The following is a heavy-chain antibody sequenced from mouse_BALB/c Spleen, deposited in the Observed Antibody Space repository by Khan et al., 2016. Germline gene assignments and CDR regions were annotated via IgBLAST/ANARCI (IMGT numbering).Heavy chain of an antibody. J-gene: IGHJ1*01. Sequence: QIQLVQSGPELKKPGKTVKISCKASGYTFTNYGMNWVKQAPGKGLKWMGWINTYRGESTYADDCKGRFACYLETSANHADLQINNLNKEDTATCFCARYRYYYGSSRYVDVWGAGTTVTVSS. CDR3: ARYRYYYGSSRYVDV. CDR1: GYTFTNYG. V-gene: IGHV9-3-1*01. CDR2: INTYRGES. D-gene: IGHD1-1*01.